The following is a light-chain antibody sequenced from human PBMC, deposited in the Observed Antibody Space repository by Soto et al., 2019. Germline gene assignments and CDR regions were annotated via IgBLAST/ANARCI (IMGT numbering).Light chain of an antibody. CDR2: GTN. CDR3: SSYTSSSTVV. V-gene: IGLV1-40*01. J-gene: IGLJ2*01. Sequence: QSVLTQPPSVSGAPGQRVTISCTGSRSNIGAGYDVHWYQQLPGTAPKLLIYGTNNRPSGVPDRFSGSKSGMSASLAITGLQAADEANYYCSSYTSSSTVVFGGGTKLTVL. CDR1: RSNIGAGYD.